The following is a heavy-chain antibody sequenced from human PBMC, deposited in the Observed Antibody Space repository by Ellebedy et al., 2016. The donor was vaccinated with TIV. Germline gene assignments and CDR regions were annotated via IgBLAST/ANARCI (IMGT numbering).Heavy chain of an antibody. CDR1: GFTLSPNW. D-gene: IGHD4-23*01. CDR3: TRDEYYGGNSAY. V-gene: IGHV3-7*01. Sequence: PGGSLRLSCAASGFTLSPNWMSWVRQAPGKGLEWVANIKQDGNEKYSADSVKGRFTISFDNAKNSLYLQLHSLTAEDTGVYFCTRDEYYGGNSAYWGQGTLVTVSS. J-gene: IGHJ4*02. CDR2: IKQDGNEK.